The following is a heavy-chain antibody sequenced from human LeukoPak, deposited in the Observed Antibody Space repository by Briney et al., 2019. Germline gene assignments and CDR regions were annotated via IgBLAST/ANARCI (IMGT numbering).Heavy chain of an antibody. CDR3: ARAHRLVLHYFDS. Sequence: PSETLSLTCTVSGDSISSGSYYWGRIRQPPGKGLEWIGNIYYRGNTYFNPSLKSRVIISVDTSKNQFSLKLTSVTAADTAVYYCARAHRLVLHYFDSWGQGTLVTVSS. D-gene: IGHD2-15*01. CDR2: IYYRGNT. CDR1: GDSISSGSYY. J-gene: IGHJ4*02. V-gene: IGHV4-39*07.